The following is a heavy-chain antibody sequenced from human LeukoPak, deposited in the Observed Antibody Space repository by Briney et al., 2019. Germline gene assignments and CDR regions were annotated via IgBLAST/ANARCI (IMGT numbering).Heavy chain of an antibody. D-gene: IGHD2/OR15-2a*01. V-gene: IGHV4-39*07. J-gene: IGHJ5*02. CDR3: ARVEAEYVINWFDP. CDR2: IYYSGST. Sequence: KASETPSLTCTVSSGSISTSNYYWGWVRQPPGKGLEWIGSIYYSGSTYYNPSLKSRVTISVDTSKNQFSLKLNSVTAADTAVYYCARVEAEYVINWFDPWGQGTLVTVSS. CDR1: SGSISTSNYY.